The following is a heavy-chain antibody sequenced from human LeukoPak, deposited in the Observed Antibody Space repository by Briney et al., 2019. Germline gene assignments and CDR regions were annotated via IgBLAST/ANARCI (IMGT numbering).Heavy chain of an antibody. Sequence: GASVKVSCKAFGGTFSSYAISWVRQAPGQGLEWMGRIIPILGIANYAQKFQGRVTITADKSTSTAYMELSSLRSEDTAVYYCARADRLDYYYGMDVWGQGTTVTVSS. CDR1: GGTFSSYA. V-gene: IGHV1-69*04. J-gene: IGHJ6*02. CDR2: IIPILGIA. D-gene: IGHD3-9*01. CDR3: ARADRLDYYYGMDV.